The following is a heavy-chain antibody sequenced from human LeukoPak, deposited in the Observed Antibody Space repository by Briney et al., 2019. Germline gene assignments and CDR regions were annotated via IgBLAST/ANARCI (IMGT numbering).Heavy chain of an antibody. D-gene: IGHD1-26*01. CDR1: GGSFSGYY. Sequence: SETLSLTCAVYGGSFSGYYWSWIRQPPGKGLEWSGEINHSGSTNYNPSLKSRVTISVDTSKNQFSLKLSSVTAADTAVYYCARGLDSGSALGRFDPGGRGTGVTVSS. CDR2: INHSGST. J-gene: IGHJ5*02. CDR3: ARGLDSGSALGRFDP. V-gene: IGHV4-34*01.